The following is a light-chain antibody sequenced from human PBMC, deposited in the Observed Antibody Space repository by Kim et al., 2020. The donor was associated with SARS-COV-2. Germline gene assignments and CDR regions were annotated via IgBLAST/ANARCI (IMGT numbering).Light chain of an antibody. J-gene: IGLJ2*01. Sequence: SVSAGQTASITCEGDKVGDKYACWYQQKPGQSPVLVIYQDSKRPSGIPERFSGSNSGNTATLTISGTQAMDEADYYCQAWDSSTVVFGGGTQLTV. CDR3: QAWDSSTVV. V-gene: IGLV3-1*01. CDR2: QDS. CDR1: KVGDKY.